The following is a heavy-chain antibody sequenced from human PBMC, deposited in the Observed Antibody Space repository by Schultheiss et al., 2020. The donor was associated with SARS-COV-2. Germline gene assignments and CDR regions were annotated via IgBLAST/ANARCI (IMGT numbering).Heavy chain of an antibody. D-gene: IGHD3-3*01. V-gene: IGHV3-33*08. CDR3: ARSNTYYDVWSGPDY. CDR1: GFTFSSYS. CDR2: IWYDGRNK. Sequence: GESLKISCAASGFTFSSYSMNWVRQAPGKGLEWVAGIWYDGRNKYYADSVKGRFSISRDNSKNTLYLEMNSLRVEDTAVYYCARSNTYYDVWSGPDYWGQGTQVTVSS. J-gene: IGHJ4*02.